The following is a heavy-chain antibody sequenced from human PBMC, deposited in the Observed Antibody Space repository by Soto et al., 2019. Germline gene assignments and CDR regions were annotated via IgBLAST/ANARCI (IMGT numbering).Heavy chain of an antibody. J-gene: IGHJ5*02. Sequence: ASVKVSCKASGYTFTIYDINWVLQATGQGLEWMGWMNPNSGNTGYAQKFQGRVTMTRNTSISTAYMELSSLRSEDTAVYYCARDLLWFGELHDWFDPWGQGTLVTVSS. CDR3: ARDLLWFGELHDWFDP. CDR1: GYTFTIYD. CDR2: MNPNSGNT. V-gene: IGHV1-8*01. D-gene: IGHD3-10*01.